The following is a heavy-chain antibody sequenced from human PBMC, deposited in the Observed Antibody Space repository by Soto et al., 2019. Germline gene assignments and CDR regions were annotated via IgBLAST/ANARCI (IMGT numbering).Heavy chain of an antibody. V-gene: IGHV4-4*02. CDR3: ARAFLDYYLDY. D-gene: IGHD3-10*01. J-gene: IGHJ4*02. Sequence: SETLSLTCAVSSGSISSSNWWSCVRQPPGTGLEWIGEIYHSGSTNYNPSLKSRVTISVDKSKNQFSLKLSSVTAADTAVYYCARAFLDYYLDYWGQGTLVTVSS. CDR2: IYHSGST. CDR1: SGSISSSNW.